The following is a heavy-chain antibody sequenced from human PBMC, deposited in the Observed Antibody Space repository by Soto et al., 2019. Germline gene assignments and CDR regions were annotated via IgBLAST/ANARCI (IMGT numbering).Heavy chain of an antibody. CDR1: GGSISSGDYS. CDR3: ASDYGSGSYRFDY. V-gene: IGHV4-30-2*01. Sequence: LQLQESGSGLVKPSQTLSLTCAVSGGSISSGDYSWSWIRQPPGKGLERIGYIYHSGNTYYNPSLKSRDTISLDRSKNQFSLKLTSVTAADTAVYYCASDYGSGSYRFDYWGQGTLVTVSS. J-gene: IGHJ4*02. CDR2: IYHSGNT. D-gene: IGHD3-10*01.